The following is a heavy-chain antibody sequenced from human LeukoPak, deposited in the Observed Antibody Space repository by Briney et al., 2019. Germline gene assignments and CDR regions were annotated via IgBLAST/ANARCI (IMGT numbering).Heavy chain of an antibody. J-gene: IGHJ3*02. CDR3: AKQSYYGSGSYWGALHI. CDR1: GFTFSNYG. V-gene: IGHV3-30*18. Sequence: GGSLRLSCAASGFTFSNYGMHWVRQAPGKGLEWVAVISHDGSNENYADSVKGRFTISRDSSKNTLYLQMNSLRPEDTAVYYCAKQSYYGSGSYWGALHIWGQGTMVTVSS. D-gene: IGHD3-10*01. CDR2: ISHDGSNE.